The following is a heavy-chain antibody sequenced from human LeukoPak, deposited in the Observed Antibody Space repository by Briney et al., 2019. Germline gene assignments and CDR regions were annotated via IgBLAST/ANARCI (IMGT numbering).Heavy chain of an antibody. Sequence: ASVKVSCKASGYTFTSYGISWVRQAPGQGLEWMGWISAYNGNTNYAQKLQGRVTMTTDTSTSTAYMELRSLRSDDTAVYYCARSSEWLVLGGWFDPWGQGTLVTVFS. J-gene: IGHJ5*02. CDR1: GYTFTSYG. CDR2: ISAYNGNT. D-gene: IGHD6-19*01. V-gene: IGHV1-18*01. CDR3: ARSSEWLVLGGWFDP.